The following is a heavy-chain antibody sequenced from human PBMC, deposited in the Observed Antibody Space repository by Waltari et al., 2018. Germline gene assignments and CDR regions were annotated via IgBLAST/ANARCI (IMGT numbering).Heavy chain of an antibody. D-gene: IGHD3-3*01. CDR3: ASRGTPSYYDFWSGDNWFDP. Sequence: QVQLVQSGAEVKKPGSSVKVSCKPSGGTFSSYAISWVRQAHGQGLAWMGGIIPIFGTANYAQKFQGRVTITADESTSTAYMELSSLRSEDTAVYYCASRGTPSYYDFWSGDNWFDPWGQGTLVTVSS. CDR1: GGTFSSYA. CDR2: IIPIFGTA. J-gene: IGHJ5*02. V-gene: IGHV1-69*01.